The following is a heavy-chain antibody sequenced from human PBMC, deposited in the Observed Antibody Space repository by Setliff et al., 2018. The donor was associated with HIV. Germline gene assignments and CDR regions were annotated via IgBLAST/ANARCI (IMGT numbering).Heavy chain of an antibody. J-gene: IGHJ4*02. Sequence: ASVKVSCKASGYTFTGYYMHWVRQAPGQGLEWMGGFDPEDGETIYAQKFQGRVTMTEDTSTDTAYMELSRLRSDDTAVYYCARDYYDSSGYIFFPGLPDYWGQGTLVTVSS. V-gene: IGHV1-24*01. CDR2: FDPEDGET. CDR1: GYTFTGYY. D-gene: IGHD3-22*01. CDR3: ARDYYDSSGYIFFPGLPDY.